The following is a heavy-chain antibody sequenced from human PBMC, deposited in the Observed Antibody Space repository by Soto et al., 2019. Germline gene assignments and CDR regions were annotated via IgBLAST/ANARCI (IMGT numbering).Heavy chain of an antibody. CDR3: ARDHDNIISYYGYSGMDA. CDR1: GGTFSSYA. Sequence: SVKVSCKASGGTFSSYAISWVRQAPGQGLEWMGGIIPIFGTANYAQKFQGRVTITADESTSTAYMELSSLRSEDTAVYYCARDHDNIISYYGYSGMDAWGQENALTISS. J-gene: IGHJ6*02. D-gene: IGHD3-16*01. CDR2: IIPIFGTA. V-gene: IGHV1-69*13.